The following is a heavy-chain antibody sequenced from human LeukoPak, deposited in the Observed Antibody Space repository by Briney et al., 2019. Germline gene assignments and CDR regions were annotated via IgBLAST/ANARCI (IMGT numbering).Heavy chain of an antibody. CDR1: GYTFTNFG. Sequence: ASVTVSCKASGYTFTNFGISWVRQAPGQGLEWMGWISVYNGNTNSAQKVQGRVTMTADTSTSTAYMELRSLRSDDTAVYYCARAGGWAREDYKGDAFDILGQGTMVTVSS. CDR2: ISVYNGNT. CDR3: ARAGGWAREDYKGDAFDI. J-gene: IGHJ3*02. D-gene: IGHD6-19*01. V-gene: IGHV1-18*01.